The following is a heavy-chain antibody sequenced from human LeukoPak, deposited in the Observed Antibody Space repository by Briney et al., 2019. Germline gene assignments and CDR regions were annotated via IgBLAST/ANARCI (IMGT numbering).Heavy chain of an antibody. CDR3: AKDATASPYFHWFDN. CDR2: ISSGDRT. CDR1: GFTFSSYA. D-gene: IGHD3-9*01. Sequence: GGSLRLSCAASGFTFSSYAMNWVRQAPGKGLEWVAGISSGDRTFHAESVKGRFTISRDKSKATLYLQMNSLRAEDTAVYYCAKDATASPYFHWFDNWGQGTQVIVSS. J-gene: IGHJ4*02. V-gene: IGHV3-23*01.